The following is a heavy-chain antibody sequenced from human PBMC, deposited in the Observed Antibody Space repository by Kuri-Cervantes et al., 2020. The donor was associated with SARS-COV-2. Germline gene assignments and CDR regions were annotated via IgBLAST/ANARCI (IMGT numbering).Heavy chain of an antibody. CDR1: GGSFSGYY. D-gene: IGHD6-13*01. CDR3: ARAPYSSSWYWFDP. J-gene: IGHJ5*02. CDR2: INQSEST. V-gene: IGHV4-34*01. Sequence: SETLSLTCAVHGGSFSGYYWSWIRQPPGKGLEGIGEINQSESTNYNPSLKSRVTVSVDTSKNQFSLKLSSVTAADTAVYYCARAPYSSSWYWFDPWGQGTLVTVSS.